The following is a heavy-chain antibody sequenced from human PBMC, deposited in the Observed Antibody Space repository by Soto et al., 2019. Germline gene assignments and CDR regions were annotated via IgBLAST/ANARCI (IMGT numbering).Heavy chain of an antibody. Sequence: QVPLVESGGGVVQPGRSLRLSCAASGFTFSSYGMHWVRQAPGKGLEWVAVISYDGSNKYYADSVKGRFTISRDNSKNTLYLQMNSLRAGGTAVYYCAKDSVPDWGPLFDYWGQGTLVTVSS. CDR1: GFTFSSYG. V-gene: IGHV3-30*18. D-gene: IGHD3-16*01. J-gene: IGHJ4*02. CDR3: AKDSVPDWGPLFDY. CDR2: ISYDGSNK.